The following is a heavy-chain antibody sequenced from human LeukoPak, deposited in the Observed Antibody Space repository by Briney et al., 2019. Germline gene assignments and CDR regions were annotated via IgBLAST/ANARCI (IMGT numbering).Heavy chain of an antibody. Sequence: GASVKVSCKASGYTFTSYAMNWVRQALGQGLEWMGWINTNTGNPTYAQGFTGRFVFSLDTSVSTAYLQISSLKAEDTAVYYCARDGGVVVITNYFDYWGQGTLVTVSS. CDR1: GYTFTSYA. CDR3: ARDGGVVVITNYFDY. J-gene: IGHJ4*02. V-gene: IGHV7-4-1*02. D-gene: IGHD3-22*01. CDR2: INTNTGNP.